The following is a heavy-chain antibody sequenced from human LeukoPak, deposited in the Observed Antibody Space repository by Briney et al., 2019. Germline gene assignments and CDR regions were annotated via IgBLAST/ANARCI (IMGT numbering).Heavy chain of an antibody. V-gene: IGHV3-23*01. Sequence: TGGSLRLSCAASGFTFSSFAMSWVRQAPGKGLEWVSAISGSGDSTYYTDSVKGRFTISRDNSKDTLYLQMNSLRAEDTAVYYCAKMTGITRRASADYWGQGTLVTVSS. J-gene: IGHJ4*02. CDR2: ISGSGDST. CDR1: GFTFSSFA. CDR3: AKMTGITRRASADY. D-gene: IGHD1-7*01.